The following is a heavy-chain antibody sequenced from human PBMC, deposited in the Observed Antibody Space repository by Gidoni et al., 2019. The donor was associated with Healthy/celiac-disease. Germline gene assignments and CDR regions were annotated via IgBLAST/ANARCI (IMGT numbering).Heavy chain of an antibody. CDR1: GGSISSYY. Sequence: QVQLQESGPGLVKPSETLSLTCTVSGGSISSYYWSWIRQPPGKGLEWIGYIDYSGSTNYTPSLKSRVTISVDTSKNQFYLKLSSVTAADKAVYYCARVRRGDWFDPWGQGTLVTVSS. CDR2: IDYSGST. CDR3: ARVRRGDWFDP. J-gene: IGHJ5*02. V-gene: IGHV4-59*01. D-gene: IGHD3-16*01.